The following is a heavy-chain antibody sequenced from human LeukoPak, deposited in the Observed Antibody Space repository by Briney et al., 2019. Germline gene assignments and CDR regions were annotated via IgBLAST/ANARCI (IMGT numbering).Heavy chain of an antibody. Sequence: GRSLRLSCAASGFTFSSYGMHWVRQAPGKGLEWVAVISYDGSNKYYADSVKGRFTISRDNSKNTLYLQMNSLRAEDTAVYYCAKVPYLSRSGWYFDYWGQGTLVTVSS. V-gene: IGHV3-30*18. J-gene: IGHJ4*02. D-gene: IGHD6-19*01. CDR1: GFTFSSYG. CDR3: AKVPYLSRSGWYFDY. CDR2: ISYDGSNK.